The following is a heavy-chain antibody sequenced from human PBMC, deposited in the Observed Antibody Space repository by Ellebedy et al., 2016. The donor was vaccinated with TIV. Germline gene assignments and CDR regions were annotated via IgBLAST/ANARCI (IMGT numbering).Heavy chain of an antibody. Sequence: GESLKISCVASGFTFSSYAMCWVRQAPGKGLEWVSTISDSGGNTYFPDSVKGRFTISRDNSRNPVYLQMNNLRAEYTAVYYCARDSGRRRSWDNDDWGQGTLVTVSS. CDR2: ISDSGGNT. J-gene: IGHJ4*02. CDR3: ARDSGRRRSWDNDD. CDR1: GFTFSSYA. D-gene: IGHD3-10*01. V-gene: IGHV3-23*01.